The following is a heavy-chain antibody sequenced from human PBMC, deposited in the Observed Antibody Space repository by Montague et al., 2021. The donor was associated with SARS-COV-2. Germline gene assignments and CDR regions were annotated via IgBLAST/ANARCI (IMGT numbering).Heavy chain of an antibody. CDR2: IYNSGLS. CDR3: PCIESTSRKGTFDY. J-gene: IGHJ4*01. D-gene: IGHD2-21*01. Sequence: SETLSLTCSVSGDSISTYHWSWIRQPAGKGLEWIGRIYNSGLSNSNPYLKSRGTISIDTAKNQLSLKLSSVTAADTAISYYPCIESTSRKGTFDYWGHGTLVPVSS. CDR1: GDSISTYH. V-gene: IGHV4-4*07.